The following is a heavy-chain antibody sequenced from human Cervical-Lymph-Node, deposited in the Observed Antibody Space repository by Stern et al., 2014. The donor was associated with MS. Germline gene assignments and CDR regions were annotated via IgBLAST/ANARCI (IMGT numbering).Heavy chain of an antibody. Sequence: VQLVESGGGVVQPGRSLRLSCAASGFTFSSSGMHWVRQAPGKGLEGLAIIWDDGSNRYYADSVKGRFTISRDNSKNTLYLQMNSLRAEDTAVYYCAREGGNTAEYFQHWGQGTLVTVSS. CDR1: GFTFSSSG. CDR3: AREGGNTAEYFQH. J-gene: IGHJ1*01. D-gene: IGHD4-23*01. V-gene: IGHV3-33*01. CDR2: IWDDGSNR.